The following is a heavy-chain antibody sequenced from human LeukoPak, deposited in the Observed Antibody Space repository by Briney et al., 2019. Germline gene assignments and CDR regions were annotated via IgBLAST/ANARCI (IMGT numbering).Heavy chain of an antibody. Sequence: GGSLRLSCAASGFTFSTYGINWVRQAPGKGLEWVSSISGGSGYIYYADSVKGRFTASRDNAKRSVYLQMNSLRAEDTAVYYCARDRDTSSSRNFDYWGQGTLVTVSS. CDR2: ISGGSGYI. V-gene: IGHV3-21*01. D-gene: IGHD6-6*01. CDR1: GFTFSTYG. CDR3: ARDRDTSSSRNFDY. J-gene: IGHJ4*02.